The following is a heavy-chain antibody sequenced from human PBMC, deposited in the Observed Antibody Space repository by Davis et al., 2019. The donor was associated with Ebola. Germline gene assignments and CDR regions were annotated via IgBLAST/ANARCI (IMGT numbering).Heavy chain of an antibody. Sequence: PGGSLRLSCAASGFTFSSYSMNWVRQAPGKGLEWVSYISISSSTIYYADSVKGRFTISRDNAKNPLYLQMNSLRDEDTAVYYCARGGYSSSWYYFDYWGQGTLVTVSS. CDR2: ISISSSTI. D-gene: IGHD6-13*01. CDR1: GFTFSSYS. CDR3: ARGGYSSSWYYFDY. V-gene: IGHV3-48*02. J-gene: IGHJ4*02.